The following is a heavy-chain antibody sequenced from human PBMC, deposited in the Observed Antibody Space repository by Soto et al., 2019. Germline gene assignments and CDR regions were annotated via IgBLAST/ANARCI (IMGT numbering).Heavy chain of an antibody. CDR3: ARDQPGYSYGYGLGY. CDR2: ISSSSSYI. Sequence: EVQLVESGGGLVKPGGSLRLPLAASGFTSISYRMTWVGKPPGRGREWVSSISSSSSYIYYADSVKGRFTISRDNAKNSLYLQMNSLRAEDTAVYYCARDQPGYSYGYGLGYWGQGTLVTVSS. D-gene: IGHD5-18*01. V-gene: IGHV3-21*01. J-gene: IGHJ4*02. CDR1: GFTSISYR.